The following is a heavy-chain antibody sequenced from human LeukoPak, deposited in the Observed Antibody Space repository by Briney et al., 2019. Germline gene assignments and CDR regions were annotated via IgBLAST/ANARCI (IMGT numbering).Heavy chain of an antibody. Sequence: PSETLSLTCTVSGDSMTSYYWTWLRHSPGKGLEWIGYIDSSGNTKYNPSLKSRVTILLDTSKPQFSLRLTSLTAADTAVCYCARAFDFRIWFDFWGQGALVTVTS. D-gene: IGHD3/OR15-3a*01. CDR2: IDSSGNT. V-gene: IGHV4-59*01. CDR3: ARAFDFRIWFDF. CDR1: GDSMTSYY. J-gene: IGHJ4*02.